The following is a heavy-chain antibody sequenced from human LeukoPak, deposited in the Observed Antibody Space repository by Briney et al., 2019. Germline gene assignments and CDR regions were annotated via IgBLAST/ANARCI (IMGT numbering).Heavy chain of an antibody. D-gene: IGHD5-18*01. J-gene: IGHJ4*02. CDR1: GFTFSSYW. CDR2: IKQDGSEK. Sequence: PGGTLRLSCAASGFTFSSYWMSWVRQAPEKGLEWVANIKQDGSEKYYVDSVKGRFTISRDNAKNSLYLQMNSLRAEDTAVYYCARDVTWIQLCLHFDYWGQGTLVTVSS. V-gene: IGHV3-7*01. CDR3: ARDVTWIQLCLHFDY.